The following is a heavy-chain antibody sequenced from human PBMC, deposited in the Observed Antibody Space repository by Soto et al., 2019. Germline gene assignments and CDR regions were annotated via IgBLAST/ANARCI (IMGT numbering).Heavy chain of an antibody. V-gene: IGHV3-30-3*01. D-gene: IGHD6-13*01. CDR3: ARDPATIAAAGTAFFDY. CDR1: GFTFSSYA. Sequence: PGGSLRLSCAASGFTFSSYAMHWVRQAPGKGLEWVAVISYDGSNKYYADSVKGRFTISRDNSKNTLYLQMNSLRAEDTAVYYCARDPATIAAAGTAFFDYWGQGP. CDR2: ISYDGSNK. J-gene: IGHJ4*02.